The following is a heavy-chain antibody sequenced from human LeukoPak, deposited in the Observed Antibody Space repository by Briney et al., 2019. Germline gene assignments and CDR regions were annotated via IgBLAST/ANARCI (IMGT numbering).Heavy chain of an antibody. V-gene: IGHV3-64D*09. D-gene: IGHD1-26*01. CDR3: VKDVCGSYAFDY. CDR1: GFTFSRYA. CDR2: INDNGGRT. J-gene: IGHJ4*02. Sequence: GGSLRLSCSASGFTFSRYAMHWVRQAPGKGLVYVSGINDNGGRTHYGDSVKGRFSISRDNSKNTLHLQMSTLRGEDTALYYCVKDVCGSYAFDYWGQGILVTVAS.